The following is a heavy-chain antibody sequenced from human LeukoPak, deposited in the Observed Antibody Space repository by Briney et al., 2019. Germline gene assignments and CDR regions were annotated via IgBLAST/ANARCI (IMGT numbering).Heavy chain of an antibody. CDR2: IYYSGST. J-gene: IGHJ5*02. CDR3: ARDREDTAMPTGWFDP. D-gene: IGHD5-18*01. V-gene: IGHV4-39*07. Sequence: SETLSLTCTVSGGSISSSSYYWGWIRQPPGKGLEWIGSIYYSGSTYYNPSLKSRVTISVDTSKNQFSLKLSSVTAADTAVYYCARDREDTAMPTGWFDPWGQETLVTVSS. CDR1: GGSISSSSYY.